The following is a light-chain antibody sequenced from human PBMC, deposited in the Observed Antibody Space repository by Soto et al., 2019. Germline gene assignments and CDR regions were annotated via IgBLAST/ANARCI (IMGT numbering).Light chain of an antibody. Sequence: EIVLTQSPGTLSLSPGERATLSCGASQSVTSNYLAWYQQKPGQAPRLLIFGASIRVTGIPDRFIGSGSGTDFTLTNTRLEPEDFAVYYCQHYVTSLTTFGQGTKVEVK. CDR3: QHYVTSLTT. V-gene: IGKV3-20*01. J-gene: IGKJ1*01. CDR2: GAS. CDR1: QSVTSNY.